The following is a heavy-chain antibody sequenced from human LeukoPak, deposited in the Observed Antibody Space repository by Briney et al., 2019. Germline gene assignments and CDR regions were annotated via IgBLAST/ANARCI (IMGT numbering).Heavy chain of an antibody. CDR3: KGGGDYSGY. Sequence: GGSLRLSXAASGFTFSGSAMHWVRQASGKGLEWVGRIRSKANNYATTYAASVKGRFTISRDDSKNTAYLQMNSLKTEDTAVYYCKGGGDYSGYWGQGTLVTVSS. CDR2: IRSKANNYAT. J-gene: IGHJ4*02. CDR1: GFTFSGSA. D-gene: IGHD2-21*01. V-gene: IGHV3-73*01.